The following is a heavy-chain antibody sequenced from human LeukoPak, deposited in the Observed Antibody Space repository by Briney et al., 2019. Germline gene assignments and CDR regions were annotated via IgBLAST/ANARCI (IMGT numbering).Heavy chain of an antibody. Sequence: SETLSLTCTLSGSSITSTTYSWGWIRQPPGKGLEWIGSSYYSGNTYYNPSLKSRVTISLDTSKNQFSLNLSTVSGSDTAVYYCARHSGTYPIDYWGQGTLVTVSS. J-gene: IGHJ4*02. CDR3: ARHSGTYPIDY. CDR1: GSSITSTTYS. CDR2: SYYSGNT. D-gene: IGHD6-25*01. V-gene: IGHV4-39*01.